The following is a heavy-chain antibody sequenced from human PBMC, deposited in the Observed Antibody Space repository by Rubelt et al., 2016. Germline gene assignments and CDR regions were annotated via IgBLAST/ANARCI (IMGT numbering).Heavy chain of an antibody. V-gene: IGHV4-39*01. J-gene: IGHJ5*02. CDR3: ARRRTVPQNWFDP. CDR2: IFSSGST. D-gene: IGHD4-17*01. Sequence: QQQLQESGPGLVKPSETLSLTCIVSGGSISGSSYYWGWIRQPPGKGLEWIASIFSSGSTSYSPSLKIRFTISVAPAKNQFSLKLKSVTAADTAVYYCARRRTVPQNWFDPWGQGTLVTVSS. CDR1: GGSISGSSYY.